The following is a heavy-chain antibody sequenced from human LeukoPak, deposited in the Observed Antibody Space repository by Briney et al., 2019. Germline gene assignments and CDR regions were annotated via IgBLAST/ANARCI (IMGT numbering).Heavy chain of an antibody. CDR2: ISSSGNT. D-gene: IGHD5-24*01. J-gene: IGHJ4*02. CDR1: GGSISSPPYD. Sequence: SETLSLTCTVSGGSISSPPYDWGWIRQPPGKGLEYIGSISSSGNTYYNASLQSRVAISVDASKNQFSLKLGSVTAADTAVYFCARHLSQGDGNKRGFDNWGQGTLVTVS. CDR3: ARHLSQGDGNKRGFDN. V-gene: IGHV4-39*01.